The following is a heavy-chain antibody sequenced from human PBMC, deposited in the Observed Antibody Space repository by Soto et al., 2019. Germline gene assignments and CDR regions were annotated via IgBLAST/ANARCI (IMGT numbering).Heavy chain of an antibody. CDR3: ARGVAGSGFDL. CDR2: TYYRSNWRH. CDR1: GDSVSSNTAA. V-gene: IGHV6-1*01. D-gene: IGHD6-19*01. J-gene: IGHJ4*02. Sequence: SQTLSLTCAISGDSVSSNTAAWNWIRSSPSRGLEWLGRTYYRSNWRHDYAVSVKSRITVNPDTSKNHFSLQLNSVTPDDTAVYYCARGVAGSGFDLWGQGALVTVSS.